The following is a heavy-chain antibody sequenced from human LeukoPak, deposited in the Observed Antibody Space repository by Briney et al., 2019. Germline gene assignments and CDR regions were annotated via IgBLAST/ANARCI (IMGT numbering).Heavy chain of an antibody. CDR1: GYTFSSYG. CDR2: IIPIFGTA. V-gene: IGHV1-69*05. J-gene: IGHJ4*02. Sequence: SVKVSCKASGYTFSSYGISWVRQAPGQGLEWMGGIIPIFGTANYGQKFQGRVTITTDESTSTAYMELNSLRSEGTAVYYCARAYSGSSRGYWGQGTLVTVSS. CDR3: ARAYSGSSRGY. D-gene: IGHD1-26*01.